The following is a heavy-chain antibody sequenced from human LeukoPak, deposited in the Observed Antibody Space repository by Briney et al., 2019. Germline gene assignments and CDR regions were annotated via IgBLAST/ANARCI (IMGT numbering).Heavy chain of an antibody. Sequence: SETLSLTCTVSGYSISSGYYWGWIRQPPGKGLEWIGSIYHSGSTYYNPSLKSRVTISVDTSKNQFSLKLSSVTAADTAVYYCARSVEGYCRGGGCYSYSYYMDVWGKGTTVTASS. D-gene: IGHD2-15*01. CDR2: IYHSGST. CDR1: GYSISSGYY. J-gene: IGHJ6*03. V-gene: IGHV4-38-2*02. CDR3: ARSVEGYCRGGGCYSYSYYMDV.